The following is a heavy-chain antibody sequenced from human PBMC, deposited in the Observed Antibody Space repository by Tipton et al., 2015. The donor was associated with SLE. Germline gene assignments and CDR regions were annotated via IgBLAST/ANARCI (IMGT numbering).Heavy chain of an antibody. V-gene: IGHV4-61*08. CDR2: IYYSGST. Sequence: TLSLTCTVSGGSISSGVYYWSWIRQPPGKGLEWIGYIYYSGSTNYNPSLKSRVTISIDTSKNQFSLKLSSVTAADTAVYYCARVIVGATGWFDPWGQGTLVTVSS. CDR1: GGSISSGVYY. D-gene: IGHD1-26*01. J-gene: IGHJ5*02. CDR3: ARVIVGATGWFDP.